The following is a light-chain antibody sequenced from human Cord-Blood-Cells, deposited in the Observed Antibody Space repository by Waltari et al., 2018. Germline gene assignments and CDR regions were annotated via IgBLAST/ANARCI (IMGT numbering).Light chain of an antibody. V-gene: IGLV2-14*01. CDR2: DVS. Sequence: QSALTQPASVSGSPGQSITISCTGTSSDVGGYNSVSWYQQHPRKAPKLMIYDVSNRPSGVSNRFSGSKSGNTASLTISGLQAEDEADYYCSSYTSSSVVFGGGTKLTVL. CDR1: SSDVGGYNS. J-gene: IGLJ2*01. CDR3: SSYTSSSVV.